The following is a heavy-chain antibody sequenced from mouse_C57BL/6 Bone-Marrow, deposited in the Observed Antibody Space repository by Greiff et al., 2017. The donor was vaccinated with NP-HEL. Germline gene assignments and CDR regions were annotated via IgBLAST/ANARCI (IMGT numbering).Heavy chain of an antibody. Sequence: QVQLQQPGAELVKPGASVTLSCKASGYTFTSYWMQWVKQRPVQGLEWMGDIDPSDSYTTYNQKFKGKATLTVDTSSSTAYMQLSSLTSEDSAVYYCASGDYDGYAMDYGGQGTSVTVTS. J-gene: IGHJ4*01. CDR1: GYTFTSYW. CDR3: ASGDYDGYAMDY. CDR2: IDPSDSYT. D-gene: IGHD2-4*01. V-gene: IGHV1-50*01.